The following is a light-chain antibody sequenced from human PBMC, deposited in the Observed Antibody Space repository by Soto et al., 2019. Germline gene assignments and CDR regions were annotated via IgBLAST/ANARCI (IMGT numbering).Light chain of an antibody. CDR1: SSDVGDYKF. Sequence: QSALTQPPSASGSPVQSVTISCTGTSSDVGDYKFVSWYQQHTGKAPKLLIYEVSRRPAGVPDRFSGSKSGNTASLTVSGLQAEDEADYYCSSYAGNNNVVFGGGTTLTVL. V-gene: IGLV2-8*01. CDR3: SSYAGNNNVV. J-gene: IGLJ2*01. CDR2: EVS.